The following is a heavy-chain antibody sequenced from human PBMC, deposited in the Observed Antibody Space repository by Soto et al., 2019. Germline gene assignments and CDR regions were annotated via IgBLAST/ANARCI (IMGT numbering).Heavy chain of an antibody. V-gene: IGHV5-51*01. D-gene: IGHD3-22*01. CDR3: ARRPLSLTYYYDSSGQAAFDI. J-gene: IGHJ3*02. Sequence: GESLKISCKGSGYSFTSYWIGWVRQMPGKGLEWMGIIYPGDSDTRYSPSFQGQVTIPADKSMSTASLEGSSLKASDTAMYYCARRPLSLTYYYDSSGQAAFDIWGQGTMVTVSS. CDR2: IYPGDSDT. CDR1: GYSFTSYW.